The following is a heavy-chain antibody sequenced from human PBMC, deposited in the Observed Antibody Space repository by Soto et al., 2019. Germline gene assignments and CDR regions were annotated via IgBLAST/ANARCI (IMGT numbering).Heavy chain of an antibody. CDR3: ARLKTPMGRGPNHAFDI. V-gene: IGHV1-69*02. D-gene: IGHD3-10*01. J-gene: IGHJ3*02. Sequence: QVQLVQSGAEVKKPGSSVKVSCKASGGTFSSYTISWVRQAPGQGLEWMGRIIPILGIANYAQKFQGRVTITADKSTSTAYMELSSLRSEDTAVYYCARLKTPMGRGPNHAFDIWGQGTMVTVSS. CDR2: IIPILGIA. CDR1: GGTFSSYT.